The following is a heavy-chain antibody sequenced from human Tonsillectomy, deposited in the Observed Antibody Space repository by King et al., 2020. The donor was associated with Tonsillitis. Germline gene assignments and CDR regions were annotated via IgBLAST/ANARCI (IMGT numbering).Heavy chain of an antibody. CDR1: GFTFNNAW. CDR2: IKSKTDGGTT. CDR3: ATGLAAPGIFDY. V-gene: IGHV3-15*01. Sequence: VQLVESGGGLVKPGESLRLSCAASGFTFNNAWMNWVRQAPGKGLEWVGRIKSKTDGGTTDYAAPVKGRFTISRDDSKNTLYLQMNSLKTEDTAVYYCATGLAAPGIFDYWGQGTLVTVSS. D-gene: IGHD6-13*01. J-gene: IGHJ4*02.